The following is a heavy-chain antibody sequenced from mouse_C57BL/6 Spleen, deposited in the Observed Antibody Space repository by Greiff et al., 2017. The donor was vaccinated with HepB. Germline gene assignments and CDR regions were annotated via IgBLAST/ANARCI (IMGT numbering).Heavy chain of an antibody. D-gene: IGHD1-1*01. CDR2: IYPGSGST. J-gene: IGHJ3*01. Sequence: QVQLQQPGAELVKPGASVKMSCKASGYTFTSYWITWVKQRPGQGLEWIGDIYPGSGSTNYNEKFKSKATLTVDTSSSTAYMQLSSLTSEDSAVYYCASSPTTVVAPAYWGQGTLVTVSA. CDR1: GYTFTSYW. CDR3: ASSPTTVVAPAY. V-gene: IGHV1-55*01.